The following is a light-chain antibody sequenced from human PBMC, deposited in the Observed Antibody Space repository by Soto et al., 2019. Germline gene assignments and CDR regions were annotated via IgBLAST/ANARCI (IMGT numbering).Light chain of an antibody. CDR3: QQCYNWPQWT. CDR1: QSVSSN. CDR2: DAS. Sequence: EIVMTQSPATLSVSPGERSTLSCRASQSVSSNLAWHQQKPGQAPRILMYDASTRATGIPARFSGSGSGTDFTLTISRLEPEDCAIYYCQQCYNWPQWTFGQGTKVDIK. J-gene: IGKJ1*01. V-gene: IGKV3-15*01.